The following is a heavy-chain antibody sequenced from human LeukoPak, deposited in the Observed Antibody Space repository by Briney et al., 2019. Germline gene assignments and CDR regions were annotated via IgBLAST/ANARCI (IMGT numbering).Heavy chain of an antibody. Sequence: SETLSLTCGVYGGSFSGYYWSWIRQPPGKGLEWIGEINPRGSTNYNPSLKSRVTLSADTSKNQFSLTLSSVTAADTAVYYCARRRLGYYFDYWGQGTLVTVSS. CDR1: GGSFSGYY. J-gene: IGHJ4*02. D-gene: IGHD5-24*01. V-gene: IGHV4-34*01. CDR3: ARRRLGYYFDY. CDR2: INPRGST.